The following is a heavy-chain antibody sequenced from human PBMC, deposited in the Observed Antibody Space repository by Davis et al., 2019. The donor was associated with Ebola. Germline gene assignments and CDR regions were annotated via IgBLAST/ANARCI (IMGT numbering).Heavy chain of an antibody. CDR2: IRSKANSYAT. Sequence: GESLKISCAASGFTFSGSAMHWVRQASGKGLEWVGRIRSKANSYATAYAASVKGRFTISRDDSKNTVYLQMNSLRAEDTAVYYCARGGYDGSGLLDYYYGMDVWGQGTTVTVSS. CDR3: ARGGYDGSGLLDYYYGMDV. D-gene: IGHD3-10*01. J-gene: IGHJ6*02. CDR1: GFTFSGSA. V-gene: IGHV3-73*01.